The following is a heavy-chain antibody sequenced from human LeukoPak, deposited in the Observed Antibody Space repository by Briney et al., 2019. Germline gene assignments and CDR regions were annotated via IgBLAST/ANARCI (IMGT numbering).Heavy chain of an antibody. J-gene: IGHJ4*02. CDR3: AHRRGGYFDY. CDR2: IYWNDVK. V-gene: IGHV2-5*01. Sequence: ESGPTLAKPTQTLTLTSTFSGFSLSTRGVGVVWIRHPRGKAVEWLALIYWNDVKRYSPSLKSRLTITKDTSKNQVVLTMTNMDPVDTATYHCAHRRGGYFDYWGPGTLVTVSS. CDR1: GFSLSTRGVG.